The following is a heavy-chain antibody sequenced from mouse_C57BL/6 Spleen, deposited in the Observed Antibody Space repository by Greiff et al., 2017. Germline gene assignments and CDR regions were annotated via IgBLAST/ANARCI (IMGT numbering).Heavy chain of an antibody. J-gene: IGHJ2*01. CDR3: ARQGVYDPYYFDY. CDR1: GFTFSDYY. Sequence: VQLKESGGGLVQPGGSLKLSCAASGFTFSDYYMYWVRQTPEKRLEWVAYISNGGGSTYYPDTVKGRFTISRDNAKNTLYLQMSRLKSEDTAMYYCARQGVYDPYYFDYWGQGTTLTVSS. D-gene: IGHD2-3*01. V-gene: IGHV5-12*01. CDR2: ISNGGGST.